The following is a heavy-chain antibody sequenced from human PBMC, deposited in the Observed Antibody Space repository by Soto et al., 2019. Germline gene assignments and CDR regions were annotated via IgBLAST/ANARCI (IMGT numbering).Heavy chain of an antibody. J-gene: IGHJ3*01. D-gene: IGHD3-22*01. CDR3: AKDIMIVVVTLDAFDV. Sequence: GGSLRLSCAASGFTFSSYAMSWVRQAPGKGLEWVSAISGSGGSTYYADSVKGRFTISRDNSKNTLYLQMNGLRAEDTAVYYCAKDIMIVVVTLDAFDVWGQGTMVTVSS. V-gene: IGHV3-23*01. CDR1: GFTFSSYA. CDR2: ISGSGGST.